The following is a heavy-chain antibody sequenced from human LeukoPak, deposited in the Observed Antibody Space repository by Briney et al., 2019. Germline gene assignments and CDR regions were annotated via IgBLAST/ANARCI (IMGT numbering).Heavy chain of an antibody. CDR1: GVTLSSYA. CDR3: ARVDRAWSSSSFLPYNWFDP. CDR2: INHSGST. V-gene: IGHV4-34*01. D-gene: IGHD6-6*01. J-gene: IGHJ5*02. Sequence: GSLRLSCAASGVTLSSYAMSWARQAPGKGLEWIGEINHSGSTNYNPSLKSRVTISVDTSKNQFSLKLSSVTAADTAVYYCARVDRAWSSSSFLPYNWFDPWGQGTLVTVSS.